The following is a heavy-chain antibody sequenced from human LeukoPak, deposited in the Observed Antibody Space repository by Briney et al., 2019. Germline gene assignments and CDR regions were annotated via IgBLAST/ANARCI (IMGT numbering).Heavy chain of an antibody. Sequence: SETLSLTCAVYGGSFSGYYWSWIRQPPGKGLEWIGEINHSGSTNYNPSLKSRVTISVDTSKNQFSLKLSSVTAADTAVHYCARGRTATHAFDIWGQGTMVTVSS. J-gene: IGHJ3*02. CDR1: GGSFSGYY. CDR2: INHSGST. D-gene: IGHD5-18*01. CDR3: ARGRTATHAFDI. V-gene: IGHV4-34*01.